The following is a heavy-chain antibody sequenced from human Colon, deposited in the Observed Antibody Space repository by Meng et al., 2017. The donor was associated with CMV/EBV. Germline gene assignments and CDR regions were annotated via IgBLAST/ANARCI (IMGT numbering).Heavy chain of an antibody. CDR3: ARHSGSFHRDYYRGMDV. CDR2: MYPGDSDT. J-gene: IGHJ6*02. V-gene: IGHV5-51*01. Sequence: KVSCKGSGYSFTSYWIGWVRQMPGKGLEWMGIMYPGDSDTKYSPSFQGQVTISAGKSISTAYLQWSSLKASDTAMYYCARHSGSFHRDYYRGMDVWGQGTTVTVSS. D-gene: IGHD1-26*01. CDR1: GYSFTSYW.